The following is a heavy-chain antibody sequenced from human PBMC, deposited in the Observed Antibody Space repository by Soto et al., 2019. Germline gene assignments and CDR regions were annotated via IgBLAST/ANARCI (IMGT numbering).Heavy chain of an antibody. CDR3: ARGSVASAAKPSGMDV. CDR1: GYTFTGYY. D-gene: IGHD6-25*01. Sequence: ASVKVSCKASGYTFTGYYIHWVRQAPGQEFEWMGRIRPDTGNTDFAREFQGRFTMTRDTSISTAYLELSSLRSDDTAVYYCARGSVASAAKPSGMDVWGPGTTVTVSS. V-gene: IGHV1-2*02. CDR2: IRPDTGNT. J-gene: IGHJ6*02.